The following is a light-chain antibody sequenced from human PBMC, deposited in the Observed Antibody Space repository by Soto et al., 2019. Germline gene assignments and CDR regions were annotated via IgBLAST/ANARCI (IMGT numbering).Light chain of an antibody. V-gene: IGKV3-20*01. CDR1: QSVSSSY. J-gene: IGKJ2*01. CDR2: GAS. CDR3: HQYGSSYT. Sequence: EIVLTQSPGTLSLSPGERATLSCRASQSVSSSYLDWYQQKPGQAPRLLIYGASSRATGIPDRVSGSGSGTDFTHTISILEPEDFAVYYCHQYGSSYTFGQGTKLEIK.